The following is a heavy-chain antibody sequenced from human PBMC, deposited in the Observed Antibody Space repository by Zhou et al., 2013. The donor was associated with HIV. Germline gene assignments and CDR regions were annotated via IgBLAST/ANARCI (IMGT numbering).Heavy chain of an antibody. D-gene: IGHD1-20*01. Sequence: VQLVQSGAEVKKPGASVKVSCKASGYTFTAYYIHWVRQAPGQGLEWMGWMAPNSDVTNFAPKLQGRVTMTRDTSISTAYMELSSLRSDDTAVYYCATYGPGYNWMYKWGQGTLVTVSS. CDR1: GYTFTAYY. CDR3: ATYGPGYNWMYK. CDR2: MAPNSDVT. J-gene: IGHJ4*02. V-gene: IGHV1-2*02.